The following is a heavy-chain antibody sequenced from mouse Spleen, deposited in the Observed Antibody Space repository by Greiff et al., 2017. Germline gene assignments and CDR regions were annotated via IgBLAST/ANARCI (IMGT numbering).Heavy chain of an antibody. D-gene: IGHD1-1*01. CDR3: AREHYYGSSYLAWFAY. V-gene: IGHV1-69*01. J-gene: IGHJ3*01. Sequence: VQLQQPGAELVMPGASVKLSCKASGYTFTSYWMHWVKQRPGQGLEWIGEIDPSDSYTNYNQKFKGKATLTVDKSSSTAYMQLSSLTSEDSAVYYCAREHYYGSSYLAWFAYWGQGTLVTVSA. CDR1: GYTFTSYW. CDR2: IDPSDSYT.